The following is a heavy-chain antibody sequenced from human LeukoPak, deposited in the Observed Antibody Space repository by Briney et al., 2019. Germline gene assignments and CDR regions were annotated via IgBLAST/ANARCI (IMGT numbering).Heavy chain of an antibody. CDR1: GYTFTSYG. D-gene: IGHD5-18*01. J-gene: IGHJ6*03. CDR2: ISAYNGNT. V-gene: IGHV1-18*01. CDR3: ARGYGFRRFDYMDV. Sequence: GASVKVSCKASGYTFTSYGISWVRQAPGQGLEWMGWISAYNGNTNYAQKFQGRVTITTDESTSTAYMELSSLRSEDTAVYYCARGYGFRRFDYMDVWGKGTTVTVSS.